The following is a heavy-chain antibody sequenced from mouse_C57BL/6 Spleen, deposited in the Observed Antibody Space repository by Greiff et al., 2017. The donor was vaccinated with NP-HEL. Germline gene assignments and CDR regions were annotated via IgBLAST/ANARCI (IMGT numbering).Heavy chain of an antibody. CDR1: GYTFTDYY. Sequence: QVQLQQSGAELVRPGASVKLSCKASGYTFTDYYINWVKQRPRQGLEWIARIYPGSGNTYYNEKFKGKATLTAEKSSSTAYMQLSSLTSEDSAVYFCAREAYDLFFYAMDYWGQGTSVTVSS. D-gene: IGHD2-4*01. CDR2: IYPGSGNT. V-gene: IGHV1-76*01. CDR3: AREAYDLFFYAMDY. J-gene: IGHJ4*01.